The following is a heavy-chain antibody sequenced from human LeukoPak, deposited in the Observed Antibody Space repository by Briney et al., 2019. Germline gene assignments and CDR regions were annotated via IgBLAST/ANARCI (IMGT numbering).Heavy chain of an antibody. CDR3: ARLGGSHPRLYYYYYYMDV. Sequence: PGGSLRLSCAASGFTFSSYEMNWVRQAPGKGLEWVSYISSSGSTIYYADSVKGRFTISRDNAKNSLYLQIISLRAEDTAVYYCARLGGSHPRLYYYYYYMDVWGKGTTVTVSS. V-gene: IGHV3-48*03. CDR2: ISSSGSTI. CDR1: GFTFSSYE. J-gene: IGHJ6*03. D-gene: IGHD1-26*01.